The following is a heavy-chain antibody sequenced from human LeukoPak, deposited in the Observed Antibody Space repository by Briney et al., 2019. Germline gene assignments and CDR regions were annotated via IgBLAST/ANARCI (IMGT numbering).Heavy chain of an antibody. CDR3: TKGGSSGWFHLDY. D-gene: IGHD6-19*01. J-gene: IGHJ4*02. V-gene: IGHV3-23*01. CDR2: FSGSGGTT. CDR1: GFTFSSYA. Sequence: GGSLRLSCAASGFTFSSYAMNWVRQAPGRGLEWVSGFSGSGGTTYYADSVKGRFTISRDNSKNTLYLQMSSLRAEDTAVYYCTKGGSSGWFHLDYWGQGTLVTVSS.